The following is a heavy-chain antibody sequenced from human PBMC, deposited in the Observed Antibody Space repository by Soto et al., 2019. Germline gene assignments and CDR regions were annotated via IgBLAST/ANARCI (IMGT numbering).Heavy chain of an antibody. Sequence: SETLSLTCTVSGGSISSFYLSWIRQPPGKGLEWIGYIYYSGSTNYNPSLKSRVTISVDTSKNQFSLKLSSVTAADTAVYYCAGDSGYDSRTSYFDYWGQGTLVTVSS. CDR3: AGDSGYDSRTSYFDY. CDR1: GGSISSFY. CDR2: IYYSGST. V-gene: IGHV4-59*08. J-gene: IGHJ4*02. D-gene: IGHD5-12*01.